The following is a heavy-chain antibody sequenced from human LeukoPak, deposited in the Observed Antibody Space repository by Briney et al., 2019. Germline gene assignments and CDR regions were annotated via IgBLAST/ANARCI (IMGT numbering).Heavy chain of an antibody. Sequence: SETLSLTCTVSGGSISSYYWSWIRQPAGKGLEWIGRIYTSGSTNYNPSLKSRVTISVDTSKNQFSLKLSSVTAADTAMYYCATGLQSSWYRPYFDYWGQGTLVTVSS. CDR3: ATGLQSSWYRPYFDY. J-gene: IGHJ4*02. D-gene: IGHD6-13*01. CDR1: GGSISSYY. CDR2: IYTSGST. V-gene: IGHV4-4*07.